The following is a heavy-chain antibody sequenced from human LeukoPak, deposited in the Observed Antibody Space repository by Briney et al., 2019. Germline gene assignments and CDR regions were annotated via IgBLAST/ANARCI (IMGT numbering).Heavy chain of an antibody. Sequence: SETLSLTCTVSGGSISSGVYYWSWIRQHPGKGLEWIGYIYYSGTTYYNPSLKSRVTISVDTSKNQFSLKLSSVTAADTAVYYCARALAARPVYDYYYMDVWGKGTTVTVSS. CDR3: ARALAARPVYDYYYMDV. CDR1: GGSISSGVYY. CDR2: IYYSGTT. V-gene: IGHV4-31*03. D-gene: IGHD6-6*01. J-gene: IGHJ6*03.